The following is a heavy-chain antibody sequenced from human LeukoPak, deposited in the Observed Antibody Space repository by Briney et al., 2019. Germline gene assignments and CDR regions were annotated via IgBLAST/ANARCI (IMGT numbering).Heavy chain of an antibody. CDR2: IYYSGST. Sequence: SEILSLTCTVSGGSISSGGYYWSWIRQHPGRGLEWIGYIYYSGSTYYNPSLKSRVTISVDTSKNQFSLKLSSVTAADTAVYYCARVRSGGSCYWDYWGQGTLVTVSS. D-gene: IGHD2-15*01. CDR3: ARVRSGGSCYWDY. CDR1: GGSISSGGYY. V-gene: IGHV4-31*03. J-gene: IGHJ4*02.